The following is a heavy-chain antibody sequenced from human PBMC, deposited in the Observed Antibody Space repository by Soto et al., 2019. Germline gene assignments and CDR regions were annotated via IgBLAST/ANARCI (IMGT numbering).Heavy chain of an antibody. J-gene: IGHJ4*02. CDR2: ISNYNGNT. D-gene: IGHD4-17*01. CDR3: ARTSVVNSLDY. Sequence: QVQLVQSGPEVKKPGASVKVSCKASGYSFSTYNMSWVRQAPGQGLEWMGRISNYNGNTDYAQKFQGRLVMTTETSTTTAYMELTSLTSDDAAVYYCARTSVVNSLDYWGQGTLVSVSS. V-gene: IGHV1-18*01. CDR1: GYSFSTYN.